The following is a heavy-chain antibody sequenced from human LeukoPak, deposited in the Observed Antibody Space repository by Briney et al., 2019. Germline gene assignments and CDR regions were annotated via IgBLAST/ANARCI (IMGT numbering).Heavy chain of an antibody. Sequence: GASVKVSCKASGYTFTGYYIHWVRQAPGQGLEWMGWINPNSGGTNYAQKFQGRVTMTRDTSISTAYMELSRLRSDDTAVYYCARGGTIFGVVPEDYWGQGTLVTVSS. CDR2: INPNSGGT. J-gene: IGHJ4*02. CDR1: GYTFTGYY. CDR3: ARGGTIFGVVPEDY. V-gene: IGHV1-2*02. D-gene: IGHD3-3*01.